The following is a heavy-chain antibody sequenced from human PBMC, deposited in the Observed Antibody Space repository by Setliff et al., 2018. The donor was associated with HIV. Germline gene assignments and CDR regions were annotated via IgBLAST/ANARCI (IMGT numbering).Heavy chain of an antibody. CDR1: ELTFTFRSYG. V-gene: IGHV3-30*02. D-gene: IGHD1-1*01. Sequence: PGGSLRLSCAASELTFTFRSYGMHWVRQAPGKGPEWLAFIWYDGSKKWYADSVKGRFTISRDDSKNTLFLQLNTLRPEDTAVYYCASARIPTGGTSTSLDYWGQGALVTVSS. CDR2: IWYDGSKK. CDR3: ASARIPTGGTSTSLDY. J-gene: IGHJ4*02.